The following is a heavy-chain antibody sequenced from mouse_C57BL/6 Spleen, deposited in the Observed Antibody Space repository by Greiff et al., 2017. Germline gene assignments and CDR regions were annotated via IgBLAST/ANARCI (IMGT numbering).Heavy chain of an antibody. Sequence: EVQLQQSGPVLVKPGASVKMSCKASGYTFTDYYMNWVKQSHGKSLEWIGVINPYNGGTSYNQKFKGKATLTVDKSSSTAYMELNSLTSEDSAVYYCARRGNPYGSSYDYAMDYWGQGTSVTVSS. J-gene: IGHJ4*01. CDR3: ARRGNPYGSSYDYAMDY. V-gene: IGHV1-19*01. CDR2: INPYNGGT. CDR1: GYTFTDYY. D-gene: IGHD1-1*01.